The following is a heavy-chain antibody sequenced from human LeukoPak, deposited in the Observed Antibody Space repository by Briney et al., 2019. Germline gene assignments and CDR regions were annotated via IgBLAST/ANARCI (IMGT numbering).Heavy chain of an antibody. CDR2: ISPDGSNQ. CDR1: GPTFSSHA. CDR3: AGAIGYFDY. D-gene: IGHD2-21*01. Sequence: TGGSLRLSCAASGPTFSSHAMHWVRQAPGKGLEWVGVISPDGSNQCYIDSVKGRFTISRDNSKNTLYLQMNSLRTEDTAVYYCAGAIGYFDYWGQGTLVTDSS. J-gene: IGHJ4*02. V-gene: IGHV3-30*03.